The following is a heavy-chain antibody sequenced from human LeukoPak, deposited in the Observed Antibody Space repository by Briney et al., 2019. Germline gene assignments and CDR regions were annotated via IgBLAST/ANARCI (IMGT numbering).Heavy chain of an antibody. CDR3: ARAGVAGATGFDY. CDR2: INTDGSTT. D-gene: IGHD1-26*01. V-gene: IGHV3-74*01. J-gene: IGHJ4*02. CDR1: GFTFSSYW. Sequence: GGSLRLSCAASGFTFSSYWMHWVRQAPGKGLVWVSRINTDGSTTTYADSVKGRFTFSRDNAKNTLYLQMNSLRAEDTAMYYCARAGVAGATGFDYWGQGALVTVSS.